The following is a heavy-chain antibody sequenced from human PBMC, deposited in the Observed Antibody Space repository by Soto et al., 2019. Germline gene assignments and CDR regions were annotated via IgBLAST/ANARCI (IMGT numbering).Heavy chain of an antibody. J-gene: IGHJ4*02. Sequence: PGGPLRLSYTASGLSFRAYVMHWVRQAPGKGLEWVAFISNDGSNKYYADSVKGRFTISRDSSKNTVSLEMTSLRAEDTAVYYCAKGGRQWLVTSDFNYWGQGALVTVSS. CDR3: AKGGRQWLVTSDFNY. CDR2: ISNDGSNK. D-gene: IGHD6-19*01. CDR1: GLSFRAYV. V-gene: IGHV3-30*18.